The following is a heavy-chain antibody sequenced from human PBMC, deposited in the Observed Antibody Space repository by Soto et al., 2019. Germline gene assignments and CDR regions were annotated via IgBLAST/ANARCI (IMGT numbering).Heavy chain of an antibody. Sequence: VQLQESGPGLVKPSETLSLISTVSGGSISSDYLSWIRQPAGKGLEWIGRVYTSGYSNSNPSLKRRVTMSVDTSKKQFSLNLSSVTAADTAVYYCAREPTTAGTVNGFDPWGQGTLVTVSS. D-gene: IGHD6-13*01. CDR1: GGSISSDY. J-gene: IGHJ5*02. V-gene: IGHV4-4*07. CDR3: AREPTTAGTVNGFDP. CDR2: VYTSGYS.